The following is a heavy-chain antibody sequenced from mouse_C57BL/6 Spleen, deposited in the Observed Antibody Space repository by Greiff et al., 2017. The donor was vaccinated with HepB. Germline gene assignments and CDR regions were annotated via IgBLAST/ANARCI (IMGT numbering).Heavy chain of an antibody. Sequence: VQLQQSGAELVMPGASVKLSCKASGYTFTSYWMHWVKQRPGQGLEWIGEIDPSDSYTNYNQKFKGKSTLTVDKSSSTAYMQLSSLKSEDSAVYYCARSPRSIHFDYWGQGTTLTVSS. J-gene: IGHJ2*01. V-gene: IGHV1-69*01. CDR1: GYTFTSYW. D-gene: IGHD1-1*01. CDR2: IDPSDSYT. CDR3: ARSPRSIHFDY.